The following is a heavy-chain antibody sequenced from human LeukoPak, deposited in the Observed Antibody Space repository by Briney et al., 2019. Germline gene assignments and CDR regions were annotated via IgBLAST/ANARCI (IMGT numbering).Heavy chain of an antibody. Sequence: GESLKISCKGSGYSFTSYWIGWVRQMPGKGLEWMGIIYPGDSDTRYSPSFQGQVTISADKSISTAYLQWSSLKASDTAMYYCARSRIPLYYYYGMDVWGQGTTVTVSS. J-gene: IGHJ6*02. CDR2: IYPGDSDT. V-gene: IGHV5-51*01. CDR3: ARSRIPLYYYYGMDV. CDR1: GYSFTSYW. D-gene: IGHD2-2*02.